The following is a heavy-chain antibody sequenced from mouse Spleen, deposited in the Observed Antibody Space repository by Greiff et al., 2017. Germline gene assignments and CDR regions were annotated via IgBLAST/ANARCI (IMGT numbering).Heavy chain of an antibody. Sequence: QVTLKVCGAELVRPGASVTLSCKASGYTFTDYEMHWVKQTPVHGLEWIGAIDPETGGTAYNQKFKGKAILTADKSSSTAYMELRSLTSEDSAVYYCTRGFAYWGQGTLVTVSA. CDR3: TRGFAY. CDR1: GYTFTDYE. CDR2: IDPETGGT. J-gene: IGHJ3*01. V-gene: IGHV1-15*01.